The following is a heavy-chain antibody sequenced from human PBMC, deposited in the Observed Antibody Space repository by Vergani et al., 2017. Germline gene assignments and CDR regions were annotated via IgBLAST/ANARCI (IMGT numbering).Heavy chain of an antibody. CDR3: ARGSLGDIVVVPAAYFDY. J-gene: IGHJ4*02. V-gene: IGHV3-9*01. CDR2: ISWNSGSI. Sequence: EVQLVESGGGLVQPGRSLRLSCAASGFTFDDYAMHWVRQAPGKGLEWVSGISWNSGSIGYADSVKGRFTISRDNAKNSLYLQMNSLRAEDTALYYCARGSLGDIVVVPAAYFDYWGQGTLVTVSS. D-gene: IGHD2-2*01. CDR1: GFTFDDYA.